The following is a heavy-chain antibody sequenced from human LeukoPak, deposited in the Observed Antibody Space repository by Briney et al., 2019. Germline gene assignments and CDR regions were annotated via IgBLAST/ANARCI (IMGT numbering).Heavy chain of an antibody. J-gene: IGHJ6*04. Sequence: PGGSLRLSCAASGFDFSNVWMHWVRQVPGKGLMWVSRITFDGSSANYADSVRGRFTTSRDNAKNTLYLQMDSLRAEDTAVYYCGRDGHGLLSAARQYFHNSYMDVWSKGTTVTVS. CDR3: GRDGHGLLSAARQYFHNSYMDV. V-gene: IGHV3-74*01. CDR2: ITFDGSSA. D-gene: IGHD6-6*01. CDR1: GFDFSNVW.